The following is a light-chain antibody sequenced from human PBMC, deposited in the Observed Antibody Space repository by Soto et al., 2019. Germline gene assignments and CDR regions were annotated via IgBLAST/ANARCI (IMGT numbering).Light chain of an antibody. CDR1: SSNIGAGYD. V-gene: IGLV1-40*01. CDR2: GNS. J-gene: IGLJ1*01. CDR3: QSYDSSLSEV. Sequence: QSVLTQPPSVSGAPGQRVTISCTGSSSNIGAGYDVHWYQQLPGTAPKLLIYGNSNRPSSVPDRFSGSKSGTSAALAVTWRQAQDEADYYCQSYDSSLSEVFGTGTKVTVL.